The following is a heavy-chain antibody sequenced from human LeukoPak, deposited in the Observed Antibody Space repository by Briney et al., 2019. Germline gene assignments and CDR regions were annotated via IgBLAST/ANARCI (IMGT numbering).Heavy chain of an antibody. J-gene: IGHJ4*02. D-gene: IGHD5-24*01. CDR1: GXPLSPYY. CDR3: AGHSADGYWGSFDY. CDR2: IYYSGST. V-gene: IGHV4-59*08. Sequence: PSETLSLTCTVSGXPLSPYYWSWIRQPPGKGLEWIGYIYYSGSTSYNPSLKSRVTISVDTSKNQFSLKLSSVTAADTAVYYCAGHSADGYWGSFDYWGQGTLVTVSS.